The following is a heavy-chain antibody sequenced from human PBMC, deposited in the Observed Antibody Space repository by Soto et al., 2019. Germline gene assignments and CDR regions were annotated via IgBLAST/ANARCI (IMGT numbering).Heavy chain of an antibody. J-gene: IGHJ6*02. V-gene: IGHV4-59*01. CDR2: IYYSGST. Sequence: SETLSLTCTVSGGSISSYYWSWIRQPPGKGLEWIGYIYYSGSTNYNPSLKSRVTISVDTSKNQFSLKLSSVTAADTAVYYCARGDYDFWSGYLCGMDVWGQGTKVTVSS. CDR3: ARGDYDFWSGYLCGMDV. CDR1: GGSISSYY. D-gene: IGHD3-3*01.